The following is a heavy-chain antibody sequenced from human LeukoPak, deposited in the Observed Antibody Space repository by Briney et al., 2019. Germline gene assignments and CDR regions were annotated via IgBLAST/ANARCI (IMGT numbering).Heavy chain of an antibody. Sequence: ASVKVSCTASGYTFTSYGMSWVRQAPGQGLEWMGWISAYNGNTNYAQKVQGRVTITTDTSTSTAYMEVRSLRSDDTAVYYCARDLGSSSFDHWGQGTLVTVPS. V-gene: IGHV1-18*01. CDR3: ARDLGSSSFDH. D-gene: IGHD1-26*01. CDR2: ISAYNGNT. CDR1: GYTFTSYG. J-gene: IGHJ4*02.